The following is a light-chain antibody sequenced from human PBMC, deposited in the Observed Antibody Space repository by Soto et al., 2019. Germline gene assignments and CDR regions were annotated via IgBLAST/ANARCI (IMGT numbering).Light chain of an antibody. CDR3: QQYGSPFT. J-gene: IGKJ3*01. CDR1: QSVSSSY. CDR2: GAS. V-gene: IGKV3-20*01. Sequence: EIVLTQSPGTLSLSPGERATLSCRASQSVSSSYLAWYQQKPGQAPRLLIYGASSRTTGIPDRFSGSGSGTDFTLTISRLEPEVFAVYYCQQYGSPFTFGPGTKVDIK.